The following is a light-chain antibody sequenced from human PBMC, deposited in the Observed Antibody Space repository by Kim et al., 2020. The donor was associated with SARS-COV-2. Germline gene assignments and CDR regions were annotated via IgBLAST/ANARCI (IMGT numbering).Light chain of an antibody. Sequence: GQSVTISCTGTSRDVGDYDYVSWYQHHPGKAPKLMIYDVSERPSGVPDRFSASKSGNTASLTISGLQAEDEAEYYCCSYAGTYNFVFGGGTQLTVL. V-gene: IGLV2-11*01. CDR2: DVS. CDR1: SRDVGDYDY. J-gene: IGLJ3*02. CDR3: CSYAGTYNFV.